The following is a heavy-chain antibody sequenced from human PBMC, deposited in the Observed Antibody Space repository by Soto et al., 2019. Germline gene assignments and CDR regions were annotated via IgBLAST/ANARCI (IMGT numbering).Heavy chain of an antibody. Sequence: QVQLVESGGGVVQPGRSLRLSCAASGFTFSSYGMHWVRQAPGKGLEWVAVISYDGSNKYYADSVKGRFTISRDNSXXTXYRXMNSLRAEDTAVYYCAKDYGYCSGGSCYSSGWFDPWGQGTLVTVSS. CDR3: AKDYGYCSGGSCYSSGWFDP. CDR2: ISYDGSNK. D-gene: IGHD2-15*01. CDR1: GFTFSSYG. V-gene: IGHV3-30*18. J-gene: IGHJ5*02.